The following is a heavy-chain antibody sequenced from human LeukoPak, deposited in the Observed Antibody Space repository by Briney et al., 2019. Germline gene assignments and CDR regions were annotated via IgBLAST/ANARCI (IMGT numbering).Heavy chain of an antibody. J-gene: IGHJ4*02. CDR1: GDSISSGNYY. V-gene: IGHV4-61*02. CDR2: IYTSGST. CDR3: ATLGYSYGTDY. Sequence: SQTLSLTCTVSGDSISSGNYYWTWIRQPVGKGLEWIGRIYTSGSTNYNPSLKSRVTISVDTSKNQLSLKLSSVTAADTAVYYCATLGYSYGTDYWGQGTLVTVSS. D-gene: IGHD5-18*01.